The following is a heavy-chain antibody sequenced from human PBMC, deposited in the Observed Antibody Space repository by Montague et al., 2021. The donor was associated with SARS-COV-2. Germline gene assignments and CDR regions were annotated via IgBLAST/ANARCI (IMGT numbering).Heavy chain of an antibody. CDR3: ACGDENGSGYMDV. D-gene: IGHD1-26*01. J-gene: IGHJ6*03. Sequence: SETLSLTCAVYNGSFSSFYWNWIRQPPGKGLEWIGEISHGGSTYYNSSLKSRVTISVDTSKKQFSLNLRSVTAADTAVYYCACGDENGSGYMDVWAKGPRSPSP. CDR1: NGSFSSFY. CDR2: ISHGGST. V-gene: IGHV4-34*01.